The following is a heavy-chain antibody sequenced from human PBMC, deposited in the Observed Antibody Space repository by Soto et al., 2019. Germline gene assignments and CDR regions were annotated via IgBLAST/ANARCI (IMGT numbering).Heavy chain of an antibody. J-gene: IGHJ4*02. CDR1: GFSFSSYA. V-gene: IGHV3-23*01. D-gene: IGHD2-21*02. CDR3: AKGRGQGVTMGGNFDS. CDR2: ISASGGTT. Sequence: EVQLLDSGGDLVHPGGSLTLTCAAAGFSFSSYAMSWVRQAPGKGLEWVSIISASGGTTYYADSVKDHFVISRDNSKNTLFLQMSSLRTEDTAIYYCAKGRGQGVTMGGNFDSWGQGTLVTVSS.